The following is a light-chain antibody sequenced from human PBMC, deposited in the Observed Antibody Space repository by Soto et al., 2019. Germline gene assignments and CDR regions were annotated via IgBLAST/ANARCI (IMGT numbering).Light chain of an antibody. CDR2: DVT. V-gene: IGLV2-11*01. J-gene: IGLJ3*02. CDR1: SSDVGGSNY. CDR3: CSYAGSAIWV. Sequence: QSVLTQPRSVSGSPGQAVTISCTGTSSDVGGSNYVSWYQQHPGKAPKLEIYDVTRRPSGVPDRFSGSKSGNTASLTISGLQAEDEADYYCCSYAGSAIWVFGGGTKLTVL.